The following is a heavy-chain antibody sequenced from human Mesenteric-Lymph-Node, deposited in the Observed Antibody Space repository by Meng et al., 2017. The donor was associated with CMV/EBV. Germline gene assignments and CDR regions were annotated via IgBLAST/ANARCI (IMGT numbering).Heavy chain of an antibody. D-gene: IGHD3-10*01. CDR2: IFYSGST. CDR3: ASGWRKGFGKLGGVGY. CDR1: GGSISSYY. Sequence: SETLSLTCIVSGGSISSYYWSWIRQPPGKGLEWIGYIFYSGSTNYNTSLKSRVTISVDTSKNQFSLKLSSVTAADTAVYYCASGWRKGFGKLGGVGYWGQGTLVTVSS. J-gene: IGHJ4*02. V-gene: IGHV4-59*01.